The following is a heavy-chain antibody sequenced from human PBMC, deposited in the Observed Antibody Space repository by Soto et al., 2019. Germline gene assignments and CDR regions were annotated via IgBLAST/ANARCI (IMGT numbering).Heavy chain of an antibody. CDR2: IYKGGST. CDR1: GFSVSFDD. CDR3: ARLYYHYMDV. V-gene: IGHV3-66*04. J-gene: IGHJ6*03. Sequence: EVQLVESGGGLVQPGGSLRLSCAVSGFSVSFDDMTWVRQAPEKGLEWVSVIYKGGSTYHAEIVKVRLTVYKDNSKNIMKLQMNNLRAEDTDVYYCARLYYHYMDVWGKGTTVTVSS.